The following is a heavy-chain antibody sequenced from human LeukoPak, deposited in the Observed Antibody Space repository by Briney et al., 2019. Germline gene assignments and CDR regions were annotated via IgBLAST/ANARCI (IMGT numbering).Heavy chain of an antibody. Sequence: SVKVSCKASGGTFSSYAISWVRQAPGQGLEWMGRIIPIFGTANYAQKFQGRVTITTDESTSTAYMELSSLRSEDTAVYYCARNDDSRGYYPSNFQHWGQGTLVTVSS. CDR2: IIPIFGTA. CDR3: ARNDDSRGYYPSNFQH. D-gene: IGHD3-22*01. V-gene: IGHV1-69*05. J-gene: IGHJ1*01. CDR1: GGTFSSYA.